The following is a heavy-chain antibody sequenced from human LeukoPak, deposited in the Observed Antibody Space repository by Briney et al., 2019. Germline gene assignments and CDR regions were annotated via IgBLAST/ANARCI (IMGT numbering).Heavy chain of an antibody. CDR1: GFTFSRYC. CDR2: INSDGSST. V-gene: IGHV3-74*01. J-gene: IGHJ4*02. CDR3: AREIRYCSGSKWYLFDY. D-gene: IGHD2-15*01. Sequence: GGSLRLSCAASGFTFSRYCMHWVRQGPGKELVWVSRINSDGSSTSYADSVKGRFTISKDNAENTLYLQMNSLRAEDTAVYYCAREIRYCSGSKWYLFDYWGQGTLVTVSS.